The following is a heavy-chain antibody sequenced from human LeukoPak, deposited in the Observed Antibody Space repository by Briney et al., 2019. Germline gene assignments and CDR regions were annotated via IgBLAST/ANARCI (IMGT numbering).Heavy chain of an antibody. CDR1: GFTFGSYW. J-gene: IGHJ6*03. V-gene: IGHV3-7*01. D-gene: IGHD4-11*01. CDR3: ARECAYRRYDYYHYMDV. CDR2: IKQDEGEK. Sequence: GGSLRLSCAASGFTFGSYWMSWVRQAPGKGLEWVANIKQDEGEKYYVDSVKGRFTVSRDNAKNSLHLQMSSLRVEDTAVNYCARECAYRRYDYYHYMDVWGEGTTVTVS.